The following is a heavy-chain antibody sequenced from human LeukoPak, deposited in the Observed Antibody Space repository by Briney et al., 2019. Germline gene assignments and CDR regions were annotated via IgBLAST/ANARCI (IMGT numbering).Heavy chain of an antibody. CDR1: GFTFSTYG. V-gene: IGHV3-33*01. D-gene: IGHD3-22*01. Sequence: PGGSLRRSCAASGFTFSTYGMHWVRQAPGKGLEWVAVMWSDGTTKYYSGSVKGRFTISRDIGENTLYLQMNSLRVEDTAVYYCARDGHSSGYYYVFDFWGQGTLVTVSS. CDR3: ARDGHSSGYYYVFDF. J-gene: IGHJ4*02. CDR2: MWSDGTTK.